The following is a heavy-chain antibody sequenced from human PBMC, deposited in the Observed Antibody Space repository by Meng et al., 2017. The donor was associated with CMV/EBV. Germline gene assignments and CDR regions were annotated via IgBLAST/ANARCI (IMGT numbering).Heavy chain of an antibody. J-gene: IGHJ4*02. Sequence: SLKISCAASGFTFDDYAMHWVRQAPGKGLEWVSGISWNSGSIGYADSVKGRFTISRDNAKNSLYLQMNSLRAEDTALYYCAKDPALRGSSSPPAFDYWGQGTLVTSPQ. D-gene: IGHD6-6*01. CDR2: ISWNSGSI. V-gene: IGHV3-9*01. CDR3: AKDPALRGSSSPPAFDY. CDR1: GFTFDDYA.